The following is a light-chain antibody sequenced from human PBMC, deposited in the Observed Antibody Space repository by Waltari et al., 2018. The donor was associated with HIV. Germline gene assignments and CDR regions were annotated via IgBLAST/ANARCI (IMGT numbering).Light chain of an antibody. CDR1: SSDIGIYNY. V-gene: IGLV2-14*01. CDR2: EVN. J-gene: IGLJ2*01. CDR3: TSYTTRSTVI. Sequence: SALTQPASVSGSPGQSITISCTGTSSDIGIYNYVSWYQPHPGKAPKLLIYEVNNRPSGVSDRFSGSKSGNTASLSISGLQAEDEADYYCTSYTTRSTVIFGGGTSVTVL.